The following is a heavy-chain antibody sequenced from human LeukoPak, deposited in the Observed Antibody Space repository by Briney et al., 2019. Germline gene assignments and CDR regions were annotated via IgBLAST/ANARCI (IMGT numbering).Heavy chain of an antibody. J-gene: IGHJ4*02. CDR3: TTDPVDYYDSSGYYYALGAPWY. CDR1: GFTFSNAW. D-gene: IGHD3-22*01. Sequence: GGSLRLSRAASGFTFSNAWMSWVRQAPGKGLEWVGRIKSKTDGGTTDYAAPVKGRFTISRDDSKNTLYLQMNSLKTEDTAVYYCTTDPVDYYDSSGYYYALGAPWYWGQGTLVTVSS. V-gene: IGHV3-15*01. CDR2: IKSKTDGGTT.